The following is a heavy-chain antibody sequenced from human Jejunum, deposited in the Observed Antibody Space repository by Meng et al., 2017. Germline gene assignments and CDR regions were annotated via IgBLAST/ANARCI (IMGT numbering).Heavy chain of an antibody. CDR1: GGSVNSGDYY. J-gene: IGHJ4*02. D-gene: IGHD5-18*01. V-gene: IGHV4-61*02. CDR2: IYTSGST. Sequence: SETLSLTCTVSGGSVNSGDYYWSWIRQPAGKGLEWIGRIYTSGSTNYNPSLKSRVTISVDTSSNQFSLKLSSVTAADTAVYYCARFTSGYNHRYLDYWGQGTLVTVSS. CDR3: ARFTSGYNHRYLDY.